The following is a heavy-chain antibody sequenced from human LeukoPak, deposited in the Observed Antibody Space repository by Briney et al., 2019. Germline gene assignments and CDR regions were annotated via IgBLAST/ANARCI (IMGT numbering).Heavy chain of an antibody. CDR3: ARVPRSSRIPIFR. Sequence: GGSLRLSCAASEFTFSSYEMNWVRQAPGKGLEWVSNISSSGDTIYYADSVKGRFTISRDNAKNSLYLQLNSLRAEDTAVYYCARVPRSSRIPIFRWGQGTLVTVSS. CDR1: EFTFSSYE. CDR2: ISSSGDTI. J-gene: IGHJ4*02. D-gene: IGHD3-3*01. V-gene: IGHV3-48*03.